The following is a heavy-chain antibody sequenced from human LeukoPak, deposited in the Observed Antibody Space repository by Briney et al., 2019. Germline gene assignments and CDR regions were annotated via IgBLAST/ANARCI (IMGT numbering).Heavy chain of an antibody. Sequence: PSETLSLTCTVSGGSISSGGYYWSWIRQHPGKGLEWIGYIYYSGSTYYNPSLKSRVTISVDTSKNQFSLKLSSVTAADTAVYYCARDSSVGPAAIKRGQGTLVTVPS. V-gene: IGHV4-31*03. J-gene: IGHJ4*02. CDR2: IYYSGST. CDR3: ARDSSVGPAAIK. D-gene: IGHD2-2*01. CDR1: GGSISSGGYY.